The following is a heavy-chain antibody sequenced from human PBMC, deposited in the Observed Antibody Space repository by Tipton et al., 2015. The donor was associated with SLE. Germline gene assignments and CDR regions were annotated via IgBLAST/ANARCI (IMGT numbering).Heavy chain of an antibody. Sequence: TLSLTCTVSGGSISSHYWSWIRQPPGKGLEWIGYIYYSGSTYYNPSLKSRVTISVDTSKNQFSLKLSSVTAADTAVYYCARHGDIAVAGRGYFDYWGQGTLVTVSS. CDR2: IYYSGST. V-gene: IGHV4-59*04. D-gene: IGHD6-19*01. CDR1: GGSISSHY. CDR3: ARHGDIAVAGRGYFDY. J-gene: IGHJ4*02.